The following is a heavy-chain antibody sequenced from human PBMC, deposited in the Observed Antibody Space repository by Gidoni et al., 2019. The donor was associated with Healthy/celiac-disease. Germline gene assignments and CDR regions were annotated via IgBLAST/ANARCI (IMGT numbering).Heavy chain of an antibody. CDR3: APRRYCSGGSCLEDANYGMDV. V-gene: IGHV4-34*01. J-gene: IGHJ6*02. CDR2: INHSGRT. D-gene: IGHD2-15*01. CDR1: GGSFSGYY. Sequence: QVQLQQWGAGLLKPSETLSLTCAVYGGSFSGYYWSWIRQPPGKGLEWIGEINHSGRTNYNPSLKSRVAISVDTSKNQFSLKLSSVTAADTAVYYCAPRRYCSGGSCLEDANYGMDVWGQGTTVTVSS.